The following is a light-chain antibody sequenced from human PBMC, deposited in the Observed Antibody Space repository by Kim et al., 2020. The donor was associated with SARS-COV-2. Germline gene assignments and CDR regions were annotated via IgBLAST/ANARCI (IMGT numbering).Light chain of an antibody. J-gene: IGLJ1*01. CDR2: DVS. CDR1: SSDVGGYNY. V-gene: IGLV2-14*03. CDR3: SSYTSSSSYV. Sequence: QSALTQPASVSGSPGQSITISCTGTSSDVGGYNYVSWYQQHPGTAPKLMIYDVSNRPSGVSNRFSGSKSGNTASLTISGLQAEDVADYYCSSYTSSSSYVFGTGTKVTAL.